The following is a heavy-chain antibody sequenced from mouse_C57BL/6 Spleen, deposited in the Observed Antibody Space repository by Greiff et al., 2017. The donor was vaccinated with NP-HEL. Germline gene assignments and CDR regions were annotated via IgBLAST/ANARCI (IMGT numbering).Heavy chain of an antibody. CDR2: ISYDGSN. J-gene: IGHJ4*01. CDR3: ARDSYYYGSRDYAMDY. CDR1: GYSITSGYY. V-gene: IGHV3-6*01. Sequence: EVKLMESGPGLVKPSQSLSLTCSVTGYSITSGYYWNWIRQFPGNKLEWMGYISYDGSNNYNPTLKNRISITRDTAKNKFFLKLNSVTTEDTATYYCARDSYYYGSRDYAMDYGVKEPQSPSPQ. D-gene: IGHD1-1*01.